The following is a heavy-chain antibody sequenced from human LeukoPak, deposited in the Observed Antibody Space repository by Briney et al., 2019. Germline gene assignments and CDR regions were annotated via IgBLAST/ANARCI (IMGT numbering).Heavy chain of an antibody. CDR3: ARDHVGGKYYYMDV. Sequence: PGGSLRLSCAAFEFTFSNYDMHWVRQAPGKGLEWVALIRFDGSDKYYADSVKGRFTISRDNAKNSLYLQMNSLRVEDTAVYYCARDHVGGKYYYMDVWGKGTTVTVSS. D-gene: IGHD3-16*01. CDR1: EFTFSNYD. J-gene: IGHJ6*03. V-gene: IGHV3-30*02. CDR2: IRFDGSDK.